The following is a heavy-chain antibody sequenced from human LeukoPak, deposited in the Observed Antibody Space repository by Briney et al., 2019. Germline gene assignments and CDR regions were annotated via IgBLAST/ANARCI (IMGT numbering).Heavy chain of an antibody. CDR1: GFTFGSYE. Sequence: PGGSLRLSCAASGFTFGSYEMNWVRQAPGKGLEWVSYTSSSGSTIYYADSVRGRFTISRDNAKNSLYLQMNSLRAEDTAVYYCAREGKSPECGYDSSFCFWDYWGQGTTVTVCS. V-gene: IGHV3-48*03. D-gene: IGHD5-12*01. J-gene: IGHJ4*02. CDR3: AREGKSPECGYDSSFCFWDY. CDR2: TSSSGSTI.